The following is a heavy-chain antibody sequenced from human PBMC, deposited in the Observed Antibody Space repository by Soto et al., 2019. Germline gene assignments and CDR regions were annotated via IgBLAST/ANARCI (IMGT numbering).Heavy chain of an antibody. CDR1: GFTFSSYA. J-gene: IGHJ6*02. CDR3: AKSGVGSSSWFLFYYYGMDV. V-gene: IGHV3-23*01. Sequence: GGSLRLSCAASGFTFSSYAMSWVRQAPGKGLEWVSAISGSGGSTYYADSVKGLFTISRDNSKNTLYLQMNSLRAEDTAVYFCAKSGVGSSSWFLFYYYGMDVWGQGTTVTVSS. D-gene: IGHD6-13*01. CDR2: ISGSGGST.